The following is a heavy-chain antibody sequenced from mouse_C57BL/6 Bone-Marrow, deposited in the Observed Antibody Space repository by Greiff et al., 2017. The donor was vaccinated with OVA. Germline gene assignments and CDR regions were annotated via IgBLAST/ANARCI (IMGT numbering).Heavy chain of an antibody. J-gene: IGHJ2*01. CDR2: IYPRSGNT. CDR1: GYTFTSYG. V-gene: IGHV1-81*01. CDR3: ARWGYADYFDY. D-gene: IGHD6-5*01. Sequence: VMLVESGAELARPGASVKLSCKASGYTFTSYGISWVKQRTGQGLEWIGEIYPRSGNTYYNEKFKGKATLTADKSSSTAYMELRSLTSEDSAVYFCARWGYADYFDYWGQGTTLTVSS.